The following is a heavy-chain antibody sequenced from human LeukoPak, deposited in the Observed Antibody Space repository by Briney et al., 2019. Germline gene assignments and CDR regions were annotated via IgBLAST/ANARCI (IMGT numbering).Heavy chain of an antibody. CDR2: IHYSGSS. V-gene: IGHV4-4*02. J-gene: IGHJ4*02. D-gene: IGHD5/OR15-5a*01. CDR3: AAMSSRFEYYFDY. CDR1: GVSISSSHW. Sequence: SSETLSLTCAVSGVSISSSHWWSWVRQPPGKGLQWTGNIHYSGSSYYNPSLKSRVTISVDTSRNIFSLKMHSVTAADTAVYYCAAMSSRFEYYFDYWGQGTLVPVSS.